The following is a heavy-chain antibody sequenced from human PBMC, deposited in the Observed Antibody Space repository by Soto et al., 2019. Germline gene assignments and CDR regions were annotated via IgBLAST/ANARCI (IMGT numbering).Heavy chain of an antibody. D-gene: IGHD1-7*01. J-gene: IGHJ6*02. CDR2: IYYSGST. CDR3: ARPKNWNYADNYYYYGMDV. V-gene: IGHV4-59*01. Sequence: PSETLSLTCTVSGGSIGRYYWSWIRQPPGKGLEWIGYIYYSGSTNYNPSLKSRVTISVDTSKNQFSLKLSSVTAADTAVYYCARPKNWNYADNYYYYGMDVWGQGTTVTGSS. CDR1: GGSIGRYY.